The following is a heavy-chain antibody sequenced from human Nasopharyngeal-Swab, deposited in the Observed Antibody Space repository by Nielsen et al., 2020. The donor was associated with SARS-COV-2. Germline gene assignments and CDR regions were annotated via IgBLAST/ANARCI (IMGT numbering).Heavy chain of an antibody. J-gene: IGHJ6*03. CDR3: AIMTTVTSYLFYYYYYMDV. Sequence: SVKVSCKASGGTFSSYAISWVRQAPGQGLEWMGGIIPIFGTANYAQKFQGRVTITADEFTSTAYMELSSLRSEDTAVYYCAIMTTVTSYLFYYYYYMDVWGKGTTVTVSS. V-gene: IGHV1-69*13. D-gene: IGHD4-11*01. CDR2: IIPIFGTA. CDR1: GGTFSSYA.